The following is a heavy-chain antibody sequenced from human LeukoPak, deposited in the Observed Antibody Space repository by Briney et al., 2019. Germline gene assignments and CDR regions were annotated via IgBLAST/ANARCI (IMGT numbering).Heavy chain of an antibody. Sequence: SETLSLTCTVSGGSISSSSYYWGWIRQPPGKGLEWIGSIYYSGSTYYNPSLKSRVTISVDTSKNQFSLKLSSVTAADTAVYYCASPYYYDSSGPRESWFDPWGQGTLVTVSS. J-gene: IGHJ5*02. V-gene: IGHV4-39*01. CDR2: IYYSGST. D-gene: IGHD3-22*01. CDR1: GGSISSSSYY. CDR3: ASPYYYDSSGPRESWFDP.